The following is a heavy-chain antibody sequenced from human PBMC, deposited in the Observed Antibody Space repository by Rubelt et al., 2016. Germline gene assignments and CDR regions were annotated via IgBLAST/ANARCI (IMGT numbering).Heavy chain of an antibody. J-gene: IGHJ3*02. CDR2: ISDSGTTI. V-gene: IGHV3-48*03. CDR3: ARRLRQDDAFDI. Sequence: WVRQAPGKGLEWVSYISDSGTTIYYADSVKGRFTISRDNAKNSLYLQMDSLRAEDTAVYYCARRLRQDDAFDIWGQGTLVTVSS.